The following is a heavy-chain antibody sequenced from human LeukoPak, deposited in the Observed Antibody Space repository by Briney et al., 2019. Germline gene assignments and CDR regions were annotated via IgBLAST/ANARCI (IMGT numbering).Heavy chain of an antibody. D-gene: IGHD2-15*01. Sequence: GASVKVSCKASGYTFTSYYMHWVRQAPGQGLEWMGISNPSGGSTSYAQKFQGRVTMTRDTSTSTVYMELSSLRSEDTAVYYCARDIKSYCSGGSCYRGSFEYWGQGTLVTVSS. J-gene: IGHJ4*02. CDR2: SNPSGGST. CDR1: GYTFTSYY. V-gene: IGHV1-46*01. CDR3: ARDIKSYCSGGSCYRGSFEY.